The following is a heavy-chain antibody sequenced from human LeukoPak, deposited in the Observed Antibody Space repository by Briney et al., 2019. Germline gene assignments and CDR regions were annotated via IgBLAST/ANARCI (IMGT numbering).Heavy chain of an antibody. Sequence: PGGSLRLSCAASGFTSPSLKYRMQWSCRAPGKGLEWVSFIYGGGSTYYADSVKGRFTISRQNSKNTLYLQMNSLRAEDTAVYYCARIGTTFAFDIWGQGTMVTVSS. D-gene: IGHD1-7*01. CDR3: ARIGTTFAFDI. J-gene: IGHJ3*02. V-gene: IGHV3-53*04. CDR1: GFTSPSLKYR. CDR2: IYGGGST.